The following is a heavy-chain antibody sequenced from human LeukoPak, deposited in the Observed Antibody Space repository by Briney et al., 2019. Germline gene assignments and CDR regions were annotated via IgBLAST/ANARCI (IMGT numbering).Heavy chain of an antibody. D-gene: IGHD2-2*01. J-gene: IGHJ5*02. CDR2: ISSSSSYI. CDR3: ARGPYCSSTSCSPSWFDP. V-gene: IGHV3-21*01. CDR1: GFTFSSYS. Sequence: PGGSLRLSCAASGFTFSSYSMNWVRQAPGKGLGWVSSISSSSSYIYYADSVKGRFTISRDNAKNSLYLQMNSLRAEDTAVYYCARGPYCSSTSCSPSWFDPWGQGTLVTVSS.